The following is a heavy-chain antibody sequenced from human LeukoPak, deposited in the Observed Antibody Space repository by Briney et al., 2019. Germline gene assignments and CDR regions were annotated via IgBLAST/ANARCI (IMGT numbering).Heavy chain of an antibody. CDR1: GYSISSGYY. CDR3: ARGVVVAATPVSPPFSDY. J-gene: IGHJ4*02. CDR2: IYHSGST. D-gene: IGHD2-15*01. V-gene: IGHV4-38-2*01. Sequence: SETLSLTCAVSGYSISSGYYWGWIRQPPGKGLEWIGSIYHSGSTYYNPSLKSRVTISVDTSKNQFSLKLSSVTAADTAVYYCARGVVVAATPVSPPFSDYWGQGTLVTVSS.